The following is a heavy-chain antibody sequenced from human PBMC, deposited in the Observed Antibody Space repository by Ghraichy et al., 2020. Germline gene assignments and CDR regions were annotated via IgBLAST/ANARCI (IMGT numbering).Heavy chain of an antibody. Sequence: ASVKVSCKASGYTFTSYAMHWVRQAPGQRLEWMGWINAGNGNTKYSQKFQGRVTITRDTSASTAYMELSSLRSEDTAVYYCARWDGGYASPWFDPWGQGTLVTVSS. CDR2: INAGNGNT. V-gene: IGHV1-3*01. J-gene: IGHJ5*02. CDR3: ARWDGGYASPWFDP. D-gene: IGHD5-12*01. CDR1: GYTFTSYA.